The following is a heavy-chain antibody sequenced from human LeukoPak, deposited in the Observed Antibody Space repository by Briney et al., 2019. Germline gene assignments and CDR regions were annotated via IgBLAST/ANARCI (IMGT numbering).Heavy chain of an antibody. Sequence: PGGSLRLSCAASGFTFRSYWMHWVRQAPGKGLVWVSRINSDGSSTSYADSVKGRFTISRDNAKNTLYLQMNSLRAEDTAVYYCRLTGTTGQYGFDYWGQGTLVTVSS. CDR3: RLTGTTGQYGFDY. D-gene: IGHD1-7*01. CDR2: INSDGSST. V-gene: IGHV3-74*01. J-gene: IGHJ4*02. CDR1: GFTFRSYW.